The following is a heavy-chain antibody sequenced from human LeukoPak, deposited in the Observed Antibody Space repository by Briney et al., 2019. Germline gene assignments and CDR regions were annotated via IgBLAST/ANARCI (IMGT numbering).Heavy chain of an antibody. CDR3: ARQKRVGMEGRWFDP. CDR1: GGSISSYY. Sequence: SETLSLTCTVSGGSISSYYWSWIRQPPGKGLVWIGYIYYSGSTNYNPSLKSRVTISVDTSKNQFSLKLSSVTAADTAVYYCARQKRVGMEGRWFDPWGQGTLVTVSS. CDR2: IYYSGST. V-gene: IGHV4-59*08. D-gene: IGHD1-1*01. J-gene: IGHJ5*02.